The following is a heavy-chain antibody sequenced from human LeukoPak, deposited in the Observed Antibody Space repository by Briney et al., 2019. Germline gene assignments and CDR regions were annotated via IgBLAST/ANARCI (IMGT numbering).Heavy chain of an antibody. CDR1: GFTFDDYA. CDR3: AKAPAAGTGWLDP. V-gene: IGHV3-9*01. CDR2: ISWNSGSI. D-gene: IGHD6-13*01. Sequence: PGRSLRLSCAASGFTFDDYAMHWVRQAPGKGLEWVSGISWNSGSIGYADSVKGRFTISRDNAKNSLYLQMNSLRAEDTALYYCAKAPAAGTGWLDPWGQGTLVTVSS. J-gene: IGHJ5*02.